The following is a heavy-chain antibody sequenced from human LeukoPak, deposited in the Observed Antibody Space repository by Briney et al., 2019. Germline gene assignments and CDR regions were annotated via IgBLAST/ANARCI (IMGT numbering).Heavy chain of an antibody. V-gene: IGHV4-30-2*01. CDR3: ARADKALYDFWSGYLFQH. CDR2: IYHSGST. D-gene: IGHD3-3*01. Sequence: SETLSLTCTVSGGSISSGGYYWSWIRQPPGKGLEWIGYIYHSGSTYYNPSLKSRVTISVDTSKNQFSLKLSSVTAADTAVYYCARADKALYDFWSGYLFQHWGQGTLVTVSS. CDR1: GGSISSGGYY. J-gene: IGHJ1*01.